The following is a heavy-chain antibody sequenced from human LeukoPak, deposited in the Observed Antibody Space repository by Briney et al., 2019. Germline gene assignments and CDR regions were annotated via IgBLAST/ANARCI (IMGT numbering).Heavy chain of an antibody. CDR3: ARVYQSSGISPGYFDY. V-gene: IGHV4-4*07. D-gene: IGHD4-23*01. J-gene: IGHJ4*02. CDR2: IYSSGST. Sequence: PPETLSLTCTVSGGSISSYYWSWIRQPAGKGLEWIGRIYSSGSTSYNPSLKSRVTMSVDTSKNQVSLKLNSATAADTAMYHCARVYQSSGISPGYFDYWGEGTLVSPSS. CDR1: GGSISSYY.